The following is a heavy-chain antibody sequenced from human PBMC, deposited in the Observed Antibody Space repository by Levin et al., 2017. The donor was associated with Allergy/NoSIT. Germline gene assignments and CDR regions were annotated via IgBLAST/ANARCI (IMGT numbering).Heavy chain of an antibody. D-gene: IGHD2-15*01. Sequence: GGSLRLSCAASGFTFSNAWMNWVRQAPGKGLEWVGRIKSKTDGGTTDYAAPVKGRFTISRDDSKNTLYLQMNSLKTEDTAVYYCTTEFTFVVVVAASNGMDVWGQGTTVTVSS. CDR2: IKSKTDGGTT. CDR1: GFTFSNAW. V-gene: IGHV3-15*07. J-gene: IGHJ6*02. CDR3: TTEFTFVVVVAASNGMDV.